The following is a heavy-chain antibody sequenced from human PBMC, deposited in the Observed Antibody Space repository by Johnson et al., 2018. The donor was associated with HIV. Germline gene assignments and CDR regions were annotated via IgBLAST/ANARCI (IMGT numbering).Heavy chain of an antibody. J-gene: IGHJ3*02. CDR1: GISFSSYW. CDR3: ARPGGDYSAFDI. V-gene: IGHV3-74*02. CDR2: IKSDGTST. D-gene: IGHD4-17*01. Sequence: EKLVESGGGLVQPGGSLRLSCVASGISFSSYWMHWVRQAPGKGLVWVSRIKSDGTSTNYADSVKGRFTISRDNAKDTLYLQLNSLTAEDTAVYYCARPGGDYSAFDIWGQGTMVTVSS.